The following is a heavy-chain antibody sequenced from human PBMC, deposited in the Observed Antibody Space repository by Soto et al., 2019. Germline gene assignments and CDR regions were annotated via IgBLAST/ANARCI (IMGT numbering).Heavy chain of an antibody. J-gene: IGHJ4*02. D-gene: IGHD3-22*01. CDR1: GYIFAGYW. Sequence: GESLKISCKGSGYIFAGYWISWVRQKPGKGLDWMGRIDPSDSQTYYSPSFRGHVTISVTKSITTVFLQWSSLRASDTAMYYCARQIYDSDTGPNFQYYFDSWGQGTPVTVSS. CDR2: IDPSDSQT. V-gene: IGHV5-10-1*01. CDR3: ARQIYDSDTGPNFQYYFDS.